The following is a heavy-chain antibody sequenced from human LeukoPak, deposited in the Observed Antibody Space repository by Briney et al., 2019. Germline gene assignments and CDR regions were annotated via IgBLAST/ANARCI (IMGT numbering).Heavy chain of an antibody. D-gene: IGHD3-3*01. J-gene: IGHJ5*02. V-gene: IGHV4-34*01. CDR2: INHSGST. CDR3: ARGSRTYYDFWIGYYQNWFDP. CDR1: GGSFSGYY. Sequence: SETLSLTCAVYGGSFSGYYWSWIRQPPGKGLEWIGEINHSGSTNYNPSLKSRVTISVDTSKNQFSLKLSSVTAADTAVYYCARGSRTYYDFWIGYYQNWFDPWGQGTLVTVSS.